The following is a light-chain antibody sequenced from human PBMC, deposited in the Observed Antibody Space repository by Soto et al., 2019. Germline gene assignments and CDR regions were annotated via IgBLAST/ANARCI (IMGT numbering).Light chain of an antibody. V-gene: IGKV1-5*01. CDR2: DAS. J-gene: IGKJ5*01. CDR1: QSISSW. Sequence: DIQMTQSPSTLSASVGDRVTITCRASQSISSWLAWYQQKPGKAPNLLINDASSLESGVPSRFSGSGSGTEFTLTISSLQPDDFATYYCQQYNSYPITFGQGTRLEIK. CDR3: QQYNSYPIT.